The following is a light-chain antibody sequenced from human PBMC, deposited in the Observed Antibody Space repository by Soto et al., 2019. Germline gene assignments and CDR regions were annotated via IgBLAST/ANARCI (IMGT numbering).Light chain of an antibody. CDR3: QQYGSPPQYI. Sequence: EIVLTQSPGTLSLSPGERATLSCRASQSVGGIYIAWYQQKPGQAPRLLIHATSNRATGIPDRFSGSGSGTEFILTINRLEPEDFAVYYCQQYGSPPQYIVGQGTKLEIK. CDR1: QSVGGIY. V-gene: IGKV3-20*01. J-gene: IGKJ2*01. CDR2: ATS.